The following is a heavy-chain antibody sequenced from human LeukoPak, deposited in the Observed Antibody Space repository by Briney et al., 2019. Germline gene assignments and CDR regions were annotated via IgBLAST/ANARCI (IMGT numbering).Heavy chain of an antibody. CDR1: GYTFTGYY. J-gene: IGHJ5*02. D-gene: IGHD6-13*01. V-gene: IGHV1-18*04. CDR3: ARVAAAGIPQGSNWFDP. CDR2: ISAYNGNT. Sequence: GASVKVSCKASGYTFTGYYMHWVRQAPGRGLEWMGWISAYNGNTNYAQKLQGRVTMTTDTSTSTAYMELRSLRSDDTAVYYCARVAAAGIPQGSNWFDPWGQGTLVTVSS.